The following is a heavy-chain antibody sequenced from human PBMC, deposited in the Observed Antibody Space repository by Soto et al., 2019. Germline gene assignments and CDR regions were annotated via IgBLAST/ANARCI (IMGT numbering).Heavy chain of an antibody. J-gene: IGHJ4*02. Sequence: SGKVSCKASGGTFSSYAISWVRQAPGQGLEWMGGIIPIFGTANYAQKFQGRVTITVDESTSTAYMELSSLRSEDTAVYYCARIAPYYYDSSGYVYWGQGTLVTASS. CDR2: IIPIFGTA. D-gene: IGHD3-22*01. V-gene: IGHV1-69*13. CDR1: GGTFSSYA. CDR3: ARIAPYYYDSSGYVY.